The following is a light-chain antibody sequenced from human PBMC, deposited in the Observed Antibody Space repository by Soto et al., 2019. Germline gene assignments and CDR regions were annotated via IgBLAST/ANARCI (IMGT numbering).Light chain of an antibody. V-gene: IGLV2-14*01. CDR1: SSDVGGYNY. CDR2: EVS. CDR3: SSYTSSSHP. Sequence: QSALTQPASVSGSPGQSITISCTGTSSDVGGYNYVSWYQQHPGKAPKLMIYEVSNRPSGVSNRFSGSKSGNTASLTSSGLQAEDEADYYCSSYTSSSHPFGTGTKLTVL. J-gene: IGLJ1*01.